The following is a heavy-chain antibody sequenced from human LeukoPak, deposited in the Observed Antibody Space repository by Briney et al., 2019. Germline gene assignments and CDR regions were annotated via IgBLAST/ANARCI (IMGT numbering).Heavy chain of an antibody. V-gene: IGHV3-33*01. CDR1: GFTLSSYA. CDR3: AREGWFGELEY. D-gene: IGHD3-10*01. CDR2: IRHDGSNK. Sequence: GGSLRLSCAASGFTLSSYAMHWVRQAPGKGLEWVAVIRHDGSNKYFTDSVKGRFTISRDNSKNTLYLQMNSLRAEDTAVYYCAREGWFGELEYWGQGTLLTVSS. J-gene: IGHJ4*02.